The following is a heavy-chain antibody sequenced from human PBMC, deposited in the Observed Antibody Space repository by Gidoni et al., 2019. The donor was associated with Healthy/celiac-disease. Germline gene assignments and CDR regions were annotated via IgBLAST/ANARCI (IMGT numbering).Heavy chain of an antibody. Sequence: VQLQESGPGLVKPSETLSLTCAVSGYSISSGSYWGWIRQPPGKGLEWIGSIYHSGSTYYNPSLKSRVTISVDTSKNQFSLKLSSVTAADTAVYYCARDKGYYGSGSYVTYYYGMDVWGQGTTVTVSS. V-gene: IGHV4-38-2*02. CDR3: ARDKGYYGSGSYVTYYYGMDV. J-gene: IGHJ6*02. CDR2: IYHSGST. D-gene: IGHD3-10*01. CDR1: GYSISSGSY.